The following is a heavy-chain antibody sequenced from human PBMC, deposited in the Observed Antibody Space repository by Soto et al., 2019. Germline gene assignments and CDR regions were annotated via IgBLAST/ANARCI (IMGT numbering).Heavy chain of an antibody. CDR3: ARSGLALPFSASPWFDP. D-gene: IGHD3-22*01. V-gene: IGHV3-21*01. CDR1: GFTFSTYG. CDR2: ISDSGHYI. J-gene: IGHJ5*02. Sequence: PGGSLRLSCAASGFTFSTYGMNWVRQAPGKGLEWLSSISDSGHYIYYADSVKGRFTISRDNAKNSLFLQMNSLRGEDTAVYYFARSGLALPFSASPWFDPWGHGTLVTVSS.